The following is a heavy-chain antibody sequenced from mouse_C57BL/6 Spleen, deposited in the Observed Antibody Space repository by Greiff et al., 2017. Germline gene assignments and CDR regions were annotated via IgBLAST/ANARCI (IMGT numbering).Heavy chain of an antibody. CDR3: ARPYYGYDYWYFDV. CDR1: GYTFTGYW. Sequence: VQLQQSGAELMKPGASVKLSCKATGYTFTGYWIEWVKQRPGHGLEWIGEILPGSGSTNYNEKFKGKATFTADTSSNTAYMQLSSLTTEDSASYYCARPYYGYDYWYFDVWGTGTTVTVSS. J-gene: IGHJ1*03. V-gene: IGHV1-9*01. D-gene: IGHD2-9*01. CDR2: ILPGSGST.